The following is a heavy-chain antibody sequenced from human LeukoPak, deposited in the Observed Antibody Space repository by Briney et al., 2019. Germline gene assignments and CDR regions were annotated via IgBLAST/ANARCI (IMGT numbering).Heavy chain of an antibody. CDR1: GFTFSSYG. CDR3: AKFPEQLCFDY. D-gene: IGHD6-6*01. V-gene: IGHV3-30*18. CDR2: ISYDGSNK. Sequence: GGSLRLSCAASGFTFSSYGMHWVRQAPGKGLEWVAVISYDGSNKYYADSVKGRFTISRDNSKNTLYLQMNSLRAEDTAVYYCAKFPEQLCFDYWGQGTLVTVSS. J-gene: IGHJ4*02.